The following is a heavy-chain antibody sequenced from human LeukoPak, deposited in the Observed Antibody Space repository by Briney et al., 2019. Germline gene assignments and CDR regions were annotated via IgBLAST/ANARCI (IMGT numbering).Heavy chain of an antibody. CDR3: GKTDIYFNPIDY. J-gene: IGHJ4*02. CDR2: LHRDGRT. CDR1: GVSISSSEW. V-gene: IGHV4-4*02. Sequence: SETLSLTCALSGVSISSSEWWIWVRPPPGQGLEWIGELHRDGRTRYNPSLQTRVTMSIDYSKNQISLGVTSVTAADTAIYYCGKTDIYFNPIDYWGPGSLVTVSS. D-gene: IGHD3-9*01.